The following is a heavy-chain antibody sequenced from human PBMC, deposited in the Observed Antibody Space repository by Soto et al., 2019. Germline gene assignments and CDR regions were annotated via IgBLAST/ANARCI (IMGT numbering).Heavy chain of an antibody. CDR2: IRGSGGST. CDR3: AKEGQWLVRPYYYYGMDV. V-gene: IGHV3-23*01. D-gene: IGHD6-19*01. CDR1: GFTFSSYA. Sequence: GGSLRLSCAASGFTFSSYAMSWVRQAPGKGLEWVSAIRGSGGSTYYADSVKGRFTISRDNSKNTLYLQMNSLRAEDTAVYYCAKEGQWLVRPYYYYGMDVWGQGTTVTVSS. J-gene: IGHJ6*02.